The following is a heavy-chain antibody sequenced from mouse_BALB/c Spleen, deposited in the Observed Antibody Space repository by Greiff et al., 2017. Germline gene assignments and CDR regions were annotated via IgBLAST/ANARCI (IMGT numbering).Heavy chain of an antibody. D-gene: IGHD2-10*01. Sequence: QVQLQQSGPGLVAPSQSLSITCTVSGFSLTSYGVHWVRQPPGKGLEWLGVIWAGGSTNYNSALMSRLSISKDNSKSQVFLKMNSLQTDDTAMYYCAREPTTHYYAMDYWGQGTSVTVSS. CDR3: AREPTTHYYAMDY. J-gene: IGHJ4*01. V-gene: IGHV2-9*02. CDR2: IWAGGST. CDR1: GFSLTSYG.